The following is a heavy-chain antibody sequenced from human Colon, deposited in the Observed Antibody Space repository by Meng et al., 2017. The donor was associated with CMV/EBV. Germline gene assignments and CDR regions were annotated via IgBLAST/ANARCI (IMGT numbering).Heavy chain of an antibody. CDR3: ARRSPPHNFGGKRGHYFDL. Sequence: GSLRLSCAVYGGSFSGYYWSWIRQPPGKGLEWIGEINHSGSTNYNPSLKSRVTISVDTSKNQFSLKLSSVTAADTAVYYCARRSPPHNFGGKRGHYFDLWGQGTVVTVSS. CDR1: GGSFSGYY. CDR2: INHSGST. J-gene: IGHJ4*02. V-gene: IGHV4-34*01. D-gene: IGHD4-23*01.